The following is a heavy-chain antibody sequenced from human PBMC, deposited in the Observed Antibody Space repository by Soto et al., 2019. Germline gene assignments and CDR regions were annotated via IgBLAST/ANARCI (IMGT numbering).Heavy chain of an antibody. CDR1: GFTFSSYA. CDR2: ISGSGGST. D-gene: IGHD2-2*01. J-gene: IGHJ6*03. V-gene: IGHV3-23*01. CDR3: SKSLRGLLSSYYYMDV. Sequence: GGSLRLSCAASGFTFSSYAMSWVRQAQGKGLEWVSAISGSGGSTYYADSVKGRFTISRDNSKNTLYLQMNSLRAEDTAVFYCSKSLRGLLSSYYYMDVWGKGTTVTVSS.